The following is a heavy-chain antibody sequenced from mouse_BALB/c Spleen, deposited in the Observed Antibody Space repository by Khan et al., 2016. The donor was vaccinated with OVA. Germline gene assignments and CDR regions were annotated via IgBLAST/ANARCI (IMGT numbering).Heavy chain of an antibody. CDR2: ISSGSATI. Sequence: EVELVESGGGLVQPGGSRTVSCAASGFTFSSFGMHWVRQAPEKGLEWVAYISSGSATIYYAATVKGRFTISRDNPKNTLFLQMNRIRSEDTAMYDCTREKITTWDFDVWCAGTTVTVSS. V-gene: IGHV5-17*02. CDR3: TREKITTWDFDV. CDR1: GFTFSSFG. D-gene: IGHD2-4*01. J-gene: IGHJ1*01.